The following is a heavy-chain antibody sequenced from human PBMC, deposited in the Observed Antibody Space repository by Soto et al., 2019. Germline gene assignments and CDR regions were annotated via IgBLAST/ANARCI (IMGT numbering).Heavy chain of an antibody. Sequence: EVQLVESGGGLVQPGGSLRLSCAASGFTFSTYWIHWVRQAPGKGLVWVSRINSDGSSTNYADSVKGRFTISRDNAKHTLFLQMNRLRAEDTAVYYCARDRWGGGRDMDVWGQGTTVTVSS. CDR1: GFTFSTYW. V-gene: IGHV3-74*01. CDR2: INSDGSST. J-gene: IGHJ6*02. CDR3: ARDRWGGGRDMDV. D-gene: IGHD3-10*01.